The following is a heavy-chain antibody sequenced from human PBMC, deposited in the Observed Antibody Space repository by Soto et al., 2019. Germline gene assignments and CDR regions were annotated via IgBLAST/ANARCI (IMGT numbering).Heavy chain of an antibody. CDR2: IRSKAYGGTT. J-gene: IGHJ4*02. CDR3: TRTRGGFLSVH. CDR1: GFTFGDYA. Sequence: GGSLRLSCTASGFTFGDYAMSWFRQAPGKGLEWVGFIRSKAYGGTTEYAASVKGRFTISRDDSKSIAYLQMNSLKTEDTAVYYCTRTRGGFLSVHWGQGTLVNVSS. V-gene: IGHV3-49*03. D-gene: IGHD5-12*01.